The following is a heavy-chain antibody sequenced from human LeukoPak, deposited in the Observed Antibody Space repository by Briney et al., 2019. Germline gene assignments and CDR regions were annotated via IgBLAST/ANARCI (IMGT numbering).Heavy chain of an antibody. Sequence: PGGSLTPSCAASGFTFSSYWMHWVRQAPGKGRVWDSRINSDGRSTTYVDSVTGRFTNSRDNAKNTLYLQINSLRAEDTAVYYCATQSSGCPYHWGQGTLVTVSS. CDR3: ATQSSGCPYH. V-gene: IGHV3-74*01. J-gene: IGHJ5*02. CDR1: GFTFSSYW. D-gene: IGHD6-19*01. CDR2: INSDGRST.